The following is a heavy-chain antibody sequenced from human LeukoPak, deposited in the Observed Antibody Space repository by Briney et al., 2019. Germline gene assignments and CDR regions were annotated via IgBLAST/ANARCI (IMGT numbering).Heavy chain of an antibody. Sequence: GGSLRLSCAASGFTFSSYEMIWVRQAPGKGLEWVSYISSSDNTIYYADSVKGRFTISRDNARDSLSLQMNSLRAEDTAVYYCARDVRHGAGTYYDGEYYYYYMDVWGKGTTVTVSS. CDR2: ISSSDNTI. J-gene: IGHJ6*03. D-gene: IGHD3-10*01. V-gene: IGHV3-48*03. CDR1: GFTFSSYE. CDR3: ARDVRHGAGTYYDGEYYYYYMDV.